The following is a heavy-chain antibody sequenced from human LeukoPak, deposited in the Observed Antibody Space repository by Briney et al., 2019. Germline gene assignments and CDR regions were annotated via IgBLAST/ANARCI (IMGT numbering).Heavy chain of an antibody. J-gene: IGHJ4*02. Sequence: GGSLRLSCVASGFTFDDYAMHWVRQAPGKGLEWVSGVSWNSGDIAYADSVKGRFAISRDNAKNSLFLQMSSLRPEDMALYYCAKGDTALVTYNFDYWGQGTLVTVSS. CDR2: VSWNSGDI. CDR3: AKGDTALVTYNFDY. V-gene: IGHV3-9*03. CDR1: GFTFDDYA. D-gene: IGHD5-18*01.